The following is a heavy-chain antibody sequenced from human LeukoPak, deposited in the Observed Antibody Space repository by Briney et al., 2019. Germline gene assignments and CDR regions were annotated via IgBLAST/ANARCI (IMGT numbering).Heavy chain of an antibody. D-gene: IGHD3-9*01. J-gene: IGHJ4*02. CDR2: ISSSSSYI. V-gene: IGHV3-21*01. CDR1: GFTFSSYS. Sequence: GGSLRLSCAASGFTFSSYSMNWVRQAPGKGLEWVSSISSSSSYIYYADSVKGRFTISRDNAKNSLYLQMNSLRAEDTAVYYCAREQEGTVLRYFDWSYYYFDYWGQGTLVTVSS. CDR3: AREQEGTVLRYFDWSYYYFDY.